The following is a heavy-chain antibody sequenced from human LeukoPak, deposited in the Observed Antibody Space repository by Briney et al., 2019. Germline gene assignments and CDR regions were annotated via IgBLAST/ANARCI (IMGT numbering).Heavy chain of an antibody. Sequence: GGSLRLSCAASGFTFSNYWMHWVRQAPGKGLEWVSAISGSGGSTYYADSVKGRFTISRDNSKNTLYLQMNSLRAEDTAVYYCAKSFRAVAGHFDYWGQGALVTVSS. J-gene: IGHJ4*02. V-gene: IGHV3-23*01. CDR2: ISGSGGST. D-gene: IGHD6-19*01. CDR3: AKSFRAVAGHFDY. CDR1: GFTFSNYW.